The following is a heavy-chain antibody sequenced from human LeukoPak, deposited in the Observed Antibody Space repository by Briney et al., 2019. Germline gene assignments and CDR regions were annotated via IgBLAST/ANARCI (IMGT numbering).Heavy chain of an antibody. CDR1: GFTFSSYG. CDR3: GSSRVMTTVTTFGL. Sequence: GGPLRLSCAPSGFTFSSYGMHWVRQAPGKGLEWVAVIWYYGSNKYYADSVKGRFTISRENSKTTLYLQMNSLRAEDTAVYYCGSSRVMTTVTTFGLWGQGTLVTVS. J-gene: IGHJ4*02. V-gene: IGHV3-33*01. CDR2: IWYYGSNK. D-gene: IGHD4-17*01.